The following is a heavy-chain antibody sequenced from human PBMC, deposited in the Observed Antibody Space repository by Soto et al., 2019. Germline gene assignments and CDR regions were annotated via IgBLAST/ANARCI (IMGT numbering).Heavy chain of an antibody. J-gene: IGHJ4*02. CDR2: IIPIFGKA. D-gene: IGHD2-15*01. Sequence: SVKVSCKASGGTFSSYAINWVRQAPGQGLEWMGGIIPIFGKANYAQKFQGRVTITADESTSTAYMELSSLRSEDTAVYYCARPTFNDCSGGSCYLVYWGQGTLVPVSS. V-gene: IGHV1-69*13. CDR1: GGTFSSYA. CDR3: ARPTFNDCSGGSCYLVY.